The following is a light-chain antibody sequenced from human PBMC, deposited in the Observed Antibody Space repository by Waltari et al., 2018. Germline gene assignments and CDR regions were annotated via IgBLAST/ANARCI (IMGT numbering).Light chain of an antibody. Sequence: EIVLTQSPATLSLSPGQRATLSCRASQSVRNFLAWYQQRPGQSPRLLMYDASNSATGSPARFSGSGSGTDFTLTISSLEPEDVALYYCQQRNYWPLTFGGGTRVEI. V-gene: IGKV3-11*01. CDR1: QSVRNF. J-gene: IGKJ4*01. CDR2: DAS. CDR3: QQRNYWPLT.